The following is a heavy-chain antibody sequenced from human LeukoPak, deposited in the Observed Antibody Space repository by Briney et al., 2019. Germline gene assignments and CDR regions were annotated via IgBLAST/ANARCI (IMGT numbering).Heavy chain of an antibody. Sequence: PSETLSVTCTVSGGSISNYYWSWIRQPPGKGLEWIAYIYYTGTTNYNPSLTSRVTISVDTSKNQFSLKLNSVTAADTAVYYCARHDNSGTYPLDYWGQGTLVTVSS. CDR2: IYYTGTT. V-gene: IGHV4-59*08. CDR1: GGSISNYY. J-gene: IGHJ4*02. D-gene: IGHD3-10*01. CDR3: ARHDNSGTYPLDY.